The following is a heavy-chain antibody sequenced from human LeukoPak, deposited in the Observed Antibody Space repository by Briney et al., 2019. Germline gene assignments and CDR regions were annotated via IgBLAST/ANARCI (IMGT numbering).Heavy chain of an antibody. Sequence: SETLSLTCTVSGGSISSYYWSWIRQPAWKGLEWIGRIYTSGSTNYNPSLKSRVTMSVDTSKNQFSLKLSSVTAADTAVYYCARDWLDIVVVPAAIRGAFDIWGQGTMVTVSS. V-gene: IGHV4-4*07. D-gene: IGHD2-2*03. J-gene: IGHJ3*02. CDR1: GGSISSYY. CDR2: IYTSGST. CDR3: ARDWLDIVVVPAAIRGAFDI.